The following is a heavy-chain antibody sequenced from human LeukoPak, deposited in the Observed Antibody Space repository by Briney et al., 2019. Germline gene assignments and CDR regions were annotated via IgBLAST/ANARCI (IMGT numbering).Heavy chain of an antibody. CDR3: AKVVVAASYYFDY. V-gene: IGHV3-23*01. CDR2: ISGSGGST. CDR1: GFTFSGYA. Sequence: PGGSLRLSCAASGFTFSGYAMSWVRQAPGKGLEWVSAISGSGGSTYYADSVKGRFTISRDNSKNTLYLQMNSLRAEDTAVYYCAKVVVAASYYFDYWGQGTLVTVSS. J-gene: IGHJ4*02. D-gene: IGHD2-15*01.